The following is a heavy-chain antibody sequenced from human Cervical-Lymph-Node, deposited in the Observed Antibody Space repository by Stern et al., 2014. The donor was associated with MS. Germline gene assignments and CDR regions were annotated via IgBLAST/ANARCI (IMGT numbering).Heavy chain of an antibody. CDR2: ISYDGSNK. D-gene: IGHD6-19*01. CDR3: AKDRAGGFDY. Sequence: VHLVESGGGVVQPGRSLRLSCAASGFTFSSYGMHWVRQAPGKGLEWVAVISYDGSNKYYADSVKGRFTISRDNSKNTLYLQMNSLRAEDTAVYYCAKDRAGGFDYWGQGTLVTVSS. V-gene: IGHV3-30*18. J-gene: IGHJ4*02. CDR1: GFTFSSYG.